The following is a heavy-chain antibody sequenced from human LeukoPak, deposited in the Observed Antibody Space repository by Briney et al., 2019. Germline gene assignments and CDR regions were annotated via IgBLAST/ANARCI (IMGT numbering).Heavy chain of an antibody. D-gene: IGHD5-12*01. J-gene: IGHJ6*02. CDR1: GGSFSGYY. V-gene: IGHV4-34*01. CDR2: INHSGST. Sequence: ASETLSLTCAVYGGSFSGYYWSWIRQPPGKGLEWIGEINHSGSTNYNPSLKSRVTISVDTSKNQFSLKLSSVTAADTAVYYCARMAVDIVATINYYHYGMDVWGQGTTVTVSS. CDR3: ARMAVDIVATINYYHYGMDV.